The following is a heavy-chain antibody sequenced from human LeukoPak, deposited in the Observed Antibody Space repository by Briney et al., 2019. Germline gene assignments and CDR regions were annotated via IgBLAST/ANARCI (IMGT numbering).Heavy chain of an antibody. Sequence: GGSLRLSCAASGFNFSSYAMHWVRQAPGKGLEWVAVISYDGSNKYYADSVKGRFTISRDNSKNTLYLQMNSLRAEDTAVYYCARGVVTAISTGYYFDYWGQGTLSPSPQ. D-gene: IGHD2-21*02. CDR3: ARGVVTAISTGYYFDY. CDR1: GFNFSSYA. CDR2: ISYDGSNK. J-gene: IGHJ4*02. V-gene: IGHV3-30-3*01.